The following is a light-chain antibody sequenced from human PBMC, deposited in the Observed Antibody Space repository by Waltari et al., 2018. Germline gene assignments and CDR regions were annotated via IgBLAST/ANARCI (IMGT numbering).Light chain of an antibody. V-gene: IGKV1-27*01. CDR1: QGISTY. CDR2: AAY. CDR3: QKYNSAPQFT. J-gene: IGKJ3*01. Sequence: DIQMTQSPSSLSASVGDRVTITCRASQGISTYLAWYQQKPGKVPKLLIYAAYTLQSGVPSRFSGSGSGTYFTLTISSLQPEDVATYYCQKYNSAPQFTFGPGTKVDIK.